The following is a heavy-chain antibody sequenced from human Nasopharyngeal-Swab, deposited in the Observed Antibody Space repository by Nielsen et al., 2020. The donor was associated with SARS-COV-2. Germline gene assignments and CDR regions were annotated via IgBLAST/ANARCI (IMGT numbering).Heavy chain of an antibody. D-gene: IGHD1-26*01. J-gene: IGHJ5*02. Sequence: WIRQPPGKGLEWIGYIYHSGSTYYNPSLKSRVTISVDRSKNQFSLKLSSVTAADTAVYHCARGWELRNNWFDPWGQGTLVTVSS. CDR3: ARGWELRNNWFDP. V-gene: IGHV4-30-2*01. CDR2: IYHSGST.